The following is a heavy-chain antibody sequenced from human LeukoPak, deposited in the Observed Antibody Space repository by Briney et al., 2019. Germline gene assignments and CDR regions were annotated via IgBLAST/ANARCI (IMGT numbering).Heavy chain of an antibody. CDR1: GYTFTSYD. J-gene: IGHJ5*02. D-gene: IGHD3-16*02. V-gene: IGHV1-8*01. CDR3: ARVWKCWVGLPYYYVWGSYRYNWFDP. Sequence: ASVKVSCKASGYTFTSYDINWVRQATGQGLEWMGWMNPNSGNTGYAQKFQGRVTMTRNTSISTAYMELSSLRSEDTAVYYCARVWKCWVGLPYYYVWGSYRYNWFDPWGQGTLVTVSS. CDR2: MNPNSGNT.